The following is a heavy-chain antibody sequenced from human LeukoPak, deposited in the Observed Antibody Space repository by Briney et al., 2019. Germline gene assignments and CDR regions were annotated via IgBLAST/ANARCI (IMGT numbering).Heavy chain of an antibody. CDR2: IRATASST. D-gene: IGHD3-3*01. V-gene: IGHV3-23*01. CDR1: GFTFSSYA. Sequence: GGSLRLSCAASGFTFSSYAMSWVRQVPGKGLEWVAGIRATASSTSYAASVQGRFIISRDNSKNILYLQMNSLRAEDTAVYYCAESHVPLYSDLWAPFCYWGQGTLVAGSS. CDR3: AESHVPLYSDLWAPFCY. J-gene: IGHJ4*03.